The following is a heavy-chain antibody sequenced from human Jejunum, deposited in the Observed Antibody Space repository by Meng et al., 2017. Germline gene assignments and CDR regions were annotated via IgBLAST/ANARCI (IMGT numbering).Heavy chain of an antibody. CDR3: ARDSMGSLDY. D-gene: IGHD1-26*01. CDR1: GGSVGRAGYQ. J-gene: IGHJ4*02. V-gene: IGHV4-61*08. CDR2: ANT. Sequence: QGQLQGAGPGLGRPSATLSLICTVSGGSVGRAGYQWGWIRQPPGRGLEWIGYANTNYNPSLKRRVTISLDTSRNLFSLSLTSVTAADTAVYYCARDSMGSLDYWGQGILVTVSS.